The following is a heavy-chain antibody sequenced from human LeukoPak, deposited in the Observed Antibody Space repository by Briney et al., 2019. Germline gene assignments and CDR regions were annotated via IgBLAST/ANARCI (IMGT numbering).Heavy chain of an antibody. J-gene: IGHJ3*02. CDR3: ARFWVRLGAFDI. Sequence: SETLSLTCTASGGSISSYYWSWIRQPAGKGLEWIGRIYTSGSTNYNPSLKSRVTMSVDTSKNQFSLKLSSVTAADTAVYYCARFWVRLGAFDIWGQGTMVTVSS. V-gene: IGHV4-4*07. D-gene: IGHD5-12*01. CDR1: GGSISSYY. CDR2: IYTSGST.